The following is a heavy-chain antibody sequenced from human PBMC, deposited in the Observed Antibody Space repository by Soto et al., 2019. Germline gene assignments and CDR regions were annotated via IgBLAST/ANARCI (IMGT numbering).Heavy chain of an antibody. Sequence: PGGSLRLSCAASGFTFSSYGMHWVRQAPGKGLEWVAVISYDGSNKYYADSVKGRFTISRDNSKNTLYLQMNSLRAEDTAVYYCAKDLFGVVITDYYYYYSTDVWGKGTTVTVSS. J-gene: IGHJ6*03. V-gene: IGHV3-30*18. CDR1: GFTFSSYG. D-gene: IGHD3-3*01. CDR3: AKDLFGVVITDYYYYYSTDV. CDR2: ISYDGSNK.